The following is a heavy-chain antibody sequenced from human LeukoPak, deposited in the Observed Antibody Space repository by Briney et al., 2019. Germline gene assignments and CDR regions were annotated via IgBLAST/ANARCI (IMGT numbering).Heavy chain of an antibody. V-gene: IGHV3-20*04. Sequence: GGSPRLSCAASGFTFADYGMSWVRQAPGKGLEWVSGINWNGGSTGYADSVKGRFTISRDNAKNCLYLQMNSLRAEDTALYYCARDSRYCSGGSCYLIDYWGQGTLVTVSS. CDR1: GFTFADYG. D-gene: IGHD2-15*01. CDR3: ARDSRYCSGGSCYLIDY. CDR2: INWNGGST. J-gene: IGHJ4*02.